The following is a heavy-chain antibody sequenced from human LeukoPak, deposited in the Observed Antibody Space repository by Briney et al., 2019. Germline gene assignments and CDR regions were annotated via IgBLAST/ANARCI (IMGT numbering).Heavy chain of an antibody. CDR3: RTSHWEHDY. CDR2: ISWNSGSI. J-gene: IGHJ4*02. CDR1: GFTFDDYA. D-gene: IGHD1/OR15-1a*01. Sequence: GGSLRLSCAASGFTFDDYAMHWVRQAPGKGLEWVSGISWNSGSIGYADSVKGRFTISRDNAKNSLYLQMNSLRAEDMALYYCRTSHWEHDYWGQGTLVTVSS. V-gene: IGHV3-9*03.